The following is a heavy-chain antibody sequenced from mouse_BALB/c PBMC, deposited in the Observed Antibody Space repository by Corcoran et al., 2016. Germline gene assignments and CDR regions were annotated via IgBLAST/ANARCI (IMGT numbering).Heavy chain of an antibody. CDR2: INTYTGEP. V-gene: IGHV9-1*02. Sequence: QIQLVQSGPELKKPGETVKNSCKASGYTFTNYGMNWVKQAPGRGLKWMGWINTYTGEPTYADDFKGRFAFSLETSASTAYLQINNLKNEDMATYFCAREPYAMDYWGQGTSVTVSS. CDR1: GYTFTNYG. J-gene: IGHJ4*01. CDR3: AREPYAMDY.